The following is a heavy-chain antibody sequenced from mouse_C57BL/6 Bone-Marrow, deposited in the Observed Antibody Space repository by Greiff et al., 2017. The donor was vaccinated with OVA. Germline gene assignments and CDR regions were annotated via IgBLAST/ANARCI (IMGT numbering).Heavy chain of an antibody. CDR3: ARWIYDCFYYSALDY. CDR2: INPNNGGN. V-gene: IGHV1-18*01. J-gene: IGHJ4*01. D-gene: IGHD2-3*01. Sequence: EVQLQQSGPELVKPGASVKIPCKASGYTFTDYNMDWVKQSHGKSLEWIGDINPNNGGNIYNQKFKGKATLTVDKSSSTAYMELLSLTSEDSAVYSCARWIYDCFYYSALDYWGPGTSVTVSS. CDR1: GYTFTDYN.